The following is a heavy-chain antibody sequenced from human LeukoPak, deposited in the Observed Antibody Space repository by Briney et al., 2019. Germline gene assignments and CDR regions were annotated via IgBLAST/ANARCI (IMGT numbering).Heavy chain of an antibody. J-gene: IGHJ6*03. V-gene: IGHV3-30*02. CDR2: IRYDGSNK. Sequence: GGSLRLSCAASGFTFSSYGMHWVRQAPGKGLEWVAFIRYDGSNKYYADSVKGRFTISRDNSKNTLYLQMNSLRAGDTAVYYCAKEYYSNSPDYYYYYMDVWGKGTSVTVSS. CDR3: AKEYYSNSPDYYYYYMDV. CDR1: GFTFSSYG. D-gene: IGHD4-11*01.